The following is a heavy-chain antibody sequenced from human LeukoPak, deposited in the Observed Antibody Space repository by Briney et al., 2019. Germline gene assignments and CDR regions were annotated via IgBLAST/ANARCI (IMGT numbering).Heavy chain of an antibody. Sequence: GGSLRLSCAASGFTFSHYGMHWVRQAPGAGLEWVAVIWSDGSDKYYAKSARGRFTISRDNSKNSLSLQMNSLRAEDTAVYYCVKDAQRGFDYSNSLQNWGQGILVTVSS. J-gene: IGHJ1*01. D-gene: IGHD4-11*01. V-gene: IGHV3-33*06. CDR1: GFTFSHYG. CDR2: IWSDGSDK. CDR3: VKDAQRGFDYSNSLQN.